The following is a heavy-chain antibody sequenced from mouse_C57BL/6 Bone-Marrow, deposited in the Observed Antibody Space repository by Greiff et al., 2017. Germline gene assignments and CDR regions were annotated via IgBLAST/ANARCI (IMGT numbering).Heavy chain of an antibody. J-gene: IGHJ3*01. D-gene: IGHD2-4*01. CDR3: ARHADGNDYGFAY. CDR2: ISNGGGST. CDR1: GFTFSDYY. V-gene: IGHV5-12*01. Sequence: EVQLVESGGGLVQPGGSLKLSCAASGFTFSDYYMYWVRQTPEKRLEWVAYISNGGGSTYYPDTVKGRFTISRDNAKNTLYLQMSRLKSEDTAMYYCARHADGNDYGFAYWGQGTLVTVSA.